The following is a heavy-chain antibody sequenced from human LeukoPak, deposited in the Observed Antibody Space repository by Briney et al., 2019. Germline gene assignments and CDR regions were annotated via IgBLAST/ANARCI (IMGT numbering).Heavy chain of an antibody. Sequence: GGSLRLSRAASGFTFSSYAMNWVRQAPGKGLEWVGRIKSKTDGGTTDYAAPVKGRFTISRDDSKNTLYLQMNSLKTEDTAVYYCSTTYYYDSSEGYWGQGTLVTVSS. CDR1: GFTFSSYA. V-gene: IGHV3-15*07. D-gene: IGHD3-22*01. CDR3: STTYYYDSSEGY. J-gene: IGHJ4*02. CDR2: IKSKTDGGTT.